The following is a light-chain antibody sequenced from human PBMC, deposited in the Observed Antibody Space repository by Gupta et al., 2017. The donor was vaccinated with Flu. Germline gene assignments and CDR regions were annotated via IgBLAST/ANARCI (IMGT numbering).Light chain of an antibody. V-gene: IGKV3-20*01. J-gene: IGKJ1*01. CDR2: GTS. CDR1: ESGNRNY. CDR3: HNYDTAPYT. Sequence: GTLFLSSGENRALSSRAGESGNRNYLAWYQQKPGKAPRLLMYGTSNRAPGVPYRFSGGGSGTDFTLTINSLQPEDAALFYCHNYDTAPYTFGQGTKVEIK.